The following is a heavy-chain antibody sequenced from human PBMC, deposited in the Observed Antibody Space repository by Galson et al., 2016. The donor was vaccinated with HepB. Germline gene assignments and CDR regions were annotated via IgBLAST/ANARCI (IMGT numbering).Heavy chain of an antibody. CDR3: ARGGRPRI. J-gene: IGHJ3*02. Sequence: SETLSLTCAVYGGSFSDSYWGWIRQPSGKGLEWIGEINHSGNTNYNPSLKSRVTISVDTSKNQFSLKLSSVTAADTAVYYCARGGRPRIWGQGTMVTVSS. CDR2: INHSGNT. D-gene: IGHD3-10*01. V-gene: IGHV4-34*01. CDR1: GGSFSDSY.